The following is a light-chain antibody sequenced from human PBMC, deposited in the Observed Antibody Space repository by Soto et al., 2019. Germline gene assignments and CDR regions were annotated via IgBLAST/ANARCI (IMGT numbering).Light chain of an antibody. CDR2: GNT. V-gene: IGLV1-40*01. CDR3: QSSNNTLSGPIYV. Sequence: QSVLTQPPSVSGALGQRVTISCTGITSNIGAGYDVHWYQLLPGRAPKLLIYGNTNRPSGVPDRFSGSKSATSASLAITGLQAEVEAIYYCQSSNNTLSGPIYVSGPETKVTGL. J-gene: IGLJ1*01. CDR1: TSNIGAGYD.